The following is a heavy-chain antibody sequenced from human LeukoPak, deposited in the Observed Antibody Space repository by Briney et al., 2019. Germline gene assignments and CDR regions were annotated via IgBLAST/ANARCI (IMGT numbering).Heavy chain of an antibody. CDR2: VNPNSGNT. J-gene: IGHJ6*02. Sequence: ASVKVSCKASGYTFTSYDINWVRQATGQGLEWMGWVNPNSGNTGYAQKFQGRVTMTRNTSISTAYMELSSLRSEDTAVYYCARGERFLEWLLSSGMDVWGQGTTVTVSS. CDR3: ARGERFLEWLLSSGMDV. CDR1: GYTFTSYD. V-gene: IGHV1-8*01. D-gene: IGHD3-3*01.